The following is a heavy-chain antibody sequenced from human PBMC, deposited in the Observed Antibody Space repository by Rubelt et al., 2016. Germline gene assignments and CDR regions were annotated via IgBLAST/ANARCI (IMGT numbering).Heavy chain of an antibody. CDR1: GYTFTSYG. CDR2: ISAYNGNT. V-gene: IGHV1-18*01. Sequence: QVQLVQSGAEVKKPGASVKVSCKASGYTFTSYGISWVRQAPGQGLEWMGWISAYNGNTNYAQKLQGRCTMTMDTSTSTAYMELRSLRSDDTAVYYCAGCYGSGSYGNWFDPWGQGTLVTVSS. D-gene: IGHD3-10*01. CDR3: AGCYGSGSYGNWFDP. J-gene: IGHJ5*02.